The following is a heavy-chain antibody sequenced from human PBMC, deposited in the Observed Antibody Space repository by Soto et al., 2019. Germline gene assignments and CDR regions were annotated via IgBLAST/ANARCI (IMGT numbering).Heavy chain of an antibody. CDR3: ARKNRAPDRLREHNWFDT. D-gene: IGHD3-16*01. J-gene: IGHJ5*02. CDR1: GSSISSSSYY. Sequence: SETLSLTCTVSGSSISSSSYYWAWIRQPPGKGLEWIGSMYYSGSTYYNPSLKSRVTISVHTSKNQFSLKLSSVTAADTAVYFCARKNRAPDRLREHNWFDTWGQGTLVTVSS. CDR2: MYYSGST. V-gene: IGHV4-39*01.